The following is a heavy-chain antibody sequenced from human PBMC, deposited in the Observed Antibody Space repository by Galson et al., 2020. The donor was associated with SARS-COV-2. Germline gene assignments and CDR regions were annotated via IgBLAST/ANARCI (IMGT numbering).Heavy chain of an antibody. CDR2: ISSDGGSI. CDR3: ARGDGLWLGEYYYGMDV. V-gene: IGHV3-74*01. J-gene: IGHJ6*01. D-gene: IGHD3-10*01. Sequence: GESLKISCAASGFTFSNYWMHWARQAPGKGLVWVSRISSDGGSINYADSVKGRFTISRDNAKNTLFLQMNRPRVEDTAVYFCARGDGLWLGEYYYGMDVWGQGTTVLVSS. CDR1: GFTFSNYW.